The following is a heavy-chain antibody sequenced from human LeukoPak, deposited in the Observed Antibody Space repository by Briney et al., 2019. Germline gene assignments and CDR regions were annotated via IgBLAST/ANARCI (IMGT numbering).Heavy chain of an antibody. CDR1: GFTFSSYG. Sequence: AGGSLRLSCAASGFTFSSYGMHWVRQAPGKGLEWVAFIRYDGSNKYYADSVKGRFTISRDNSKNTLYLQMNSLRAEDTAVYYCAKGYYYDSSGYTHSDAFDIWGQGTMVTVSS. J-gene: IGHJ3*02. V-gene: IGHV3-30*02. D-gene: IGHD3-22*01. CDR2: IRYDGSNK. CDR3: AKGYYYDSSGYTHSDAFDI.